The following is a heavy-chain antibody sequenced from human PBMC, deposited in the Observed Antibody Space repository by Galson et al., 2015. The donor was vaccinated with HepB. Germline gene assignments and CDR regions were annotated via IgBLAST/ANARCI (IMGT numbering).Heavy chain of an antibody. D-gene: IGHD3-10*01. V-gene: IGHV3-23*01. CDR2: IWRRGDTA. Sequence: SLRLSCAGSGFNVTDNGLSWFRQAPGRGLEWIPTIWRRGDTAYYAESVKGRFTISRDFSKNTLFLQMNSLRTEDTALYYCAKDASVVRGILKNYFDSWGQGTLVSVSS. CDR3: AKDASVVRGILKNYFDS. J-gene: IGHJ4*02. CDR1: GFNVTDNG.